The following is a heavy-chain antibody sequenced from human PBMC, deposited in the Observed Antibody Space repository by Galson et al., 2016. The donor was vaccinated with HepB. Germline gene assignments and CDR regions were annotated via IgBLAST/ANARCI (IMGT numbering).Heavy chain of an antibody. CDR1: GFTFTNFA. CDR3: AKDPRPDYDFYFANWFDP. V-gene: IGHV3-23*01. CDR2: ISGNGANA. D-gene: IGHD3-3*01. J-gene: IGHJ5*02. Sequence: SLRLSCAASGFTFTNFAMNWVRQAPRKGLEWVSVISGNGANAYYADSVKGRFTISRDNSKNTLYLQMNSLRADDTAVYYCAKDPRPDYDFYFANWFDPWGQGTLVTVS.